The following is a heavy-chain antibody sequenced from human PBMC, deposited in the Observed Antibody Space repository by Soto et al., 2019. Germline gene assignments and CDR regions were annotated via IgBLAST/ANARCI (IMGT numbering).Heavy chain of an antibody. D-gene: IGHD6-19*01. CDR1: GHTFSNYW. V-gene: IGHV5-51*01. Sequence: PGESLKISCKASGHTFSNYWIAWVRQVPGKGLECMGIIYPGDSDTRYSPSFQGHVTISADKSITTAYLQWNSLKASDTAMYYCETQASSGWYLGFDYWGQGTLVTVSS. CDR2: IYPGDSDT. J-gene: IGHJ4*02. CDR3: ETQASSGWYLGFDY.